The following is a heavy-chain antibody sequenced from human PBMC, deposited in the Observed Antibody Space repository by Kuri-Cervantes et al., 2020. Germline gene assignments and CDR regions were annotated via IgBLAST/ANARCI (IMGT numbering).Heavy chain of an antibody. V-gene: IGHV4-34*01. D-gene: IGHD6-13*01. Sequence: GSLRLSCAVYGGSFSGYYWSWIRQPPGKGLEWIGEINHSGSTNYNPSLKSRVTISVDTPKNQFSLKLSSVTAADTAVYYCARGALRRIAAAGTGDWFDPWGQGTLVTVSS. CDR1: GGSFSGYY. J-gene: IGHJ5*02. CDR3: ARGALRRIAAAGTGDWFDP. CDR2: INHSGST.